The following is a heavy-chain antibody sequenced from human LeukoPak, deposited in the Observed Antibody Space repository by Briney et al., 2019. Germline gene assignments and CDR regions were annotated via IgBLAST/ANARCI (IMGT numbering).Heavy chain of an antibody. D-gene: IGHD3-10*01. V-gene: IGHV3-7*04. J-gene: IGHJ4*02. CDR1: GFTVSSSW. Sequence: GRSLRLSYAAAGFTVSSSWMSSVRQPPGKGLGWVANIKQDVSEKYYVDSVKGPFTISRDNAKNSLYLQMNSLRAEDTAVYYCARDRHYYGSGSDYNLGYWGQGTLVTVSS. CDR3: ARDRHYYGSGSDYNLGY. CDR2: IKQDVSEK.